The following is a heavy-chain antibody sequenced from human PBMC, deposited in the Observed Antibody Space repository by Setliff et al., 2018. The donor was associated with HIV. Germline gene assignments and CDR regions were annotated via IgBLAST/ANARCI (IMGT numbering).Heavy chain of an antibody. J-gene: IGHJ4*02. CDR2: IYSTGST. Sequence: PSETLSLTCTVSGASITSHYWSWIRQSPGRELEWIGYIYSTGSTNYNPSLQSRVSISMDASKNKFSLKVTSVTSAGTAVYYCAKGAGFYGDYTFDHWGQGNLVTVSS. CDR1: GASITSHY. V-gene: IGHV4-59*11. CDR3: AKGAGFYGDYTFDH. D-gene: IGHD4-17*01.